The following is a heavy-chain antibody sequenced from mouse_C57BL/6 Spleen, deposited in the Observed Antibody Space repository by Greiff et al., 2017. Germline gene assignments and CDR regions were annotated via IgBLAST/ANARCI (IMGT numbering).Heavy chain of an antibody. J-gene: IGHJ2*01. CDR1: GYAFSSSW. Sequence: VQLQESGPELVKPGASVKFSCKASGYAFSSSWMNWVKQRPGQGLEWIGRIYPGDGDTNYNGKFKGKATLTADKSSSTAYMQLSSLTSEDSAVYVCARETPPIYYYGSSYNYWGKGTTLTVST. CDR3: ARETPPIYYYGSSYNY. V-gene: IGHV1-82*01. CDR2: IYPGDGDT. D-gene: IGHD1-1*01.